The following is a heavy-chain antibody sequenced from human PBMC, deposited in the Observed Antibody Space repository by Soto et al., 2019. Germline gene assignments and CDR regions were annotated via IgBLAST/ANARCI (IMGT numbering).Heavy chain of an antibody. D-gene: IGHD1-1*01. CDR2: IKSQPDGGTT. CDR1: GFTFSNAW. V-gene: IGHV3-15*07. Sequence: EVQLVESGGGLVKPGGSLRLSCAASGFTFSNAWMNWVRQAPGKGLEWVGRIKSQPDGGTTDYAAPVKGRFTISRDDSKNTLYLQMNSLKTEDTALYYCTTCNDYVDFDYWGQGTLVTVSS. CDR3: TTCNDYVDFDY. J-gene: IGHJ4*02.